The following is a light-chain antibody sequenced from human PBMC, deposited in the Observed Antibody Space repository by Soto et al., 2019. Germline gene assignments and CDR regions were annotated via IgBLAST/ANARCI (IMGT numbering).Light chain of an antibody. Sequence: DIQMTQSPSSVSASVVDRVTITCRASQSISSWLAWYQQKPGKAPKVLIYSASTLQGGVPSSFGGSGSGTDFTLTISILQPEDFATYYCQQGNSFPRTFGQGTRLEIK. CDR1: QSISSW. V-gene: IGKV1-12*01. J-gene: IGKJ5*01. CDR2: SAS. CDR3: QQGNSFPRT.